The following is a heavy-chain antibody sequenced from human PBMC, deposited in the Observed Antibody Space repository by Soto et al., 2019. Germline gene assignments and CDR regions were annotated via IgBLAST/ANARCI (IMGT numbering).Heavy chain of an antibody. J-gene: IGHJ4*02. CDR2: IYYSGSN. V-gene: IGHV4-59*01. CDR3: GRGKSIVARRYFDS. Sequence: PSETLSLTCTVSCGSISSCHWIGIPQPPGKGLEGIWYIYYSGSNNYNPSLKSRVNISVNTSKNQLFLKLSSVNAAETAVYSCGRGKSIVARRYFDSWGQGTLVTVSS. CDR1: CGSISSCH. D-gene: IGHD6-6*01.